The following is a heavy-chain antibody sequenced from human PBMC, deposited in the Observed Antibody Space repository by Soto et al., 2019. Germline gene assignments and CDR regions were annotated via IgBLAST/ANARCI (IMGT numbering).Heavy chain of an antibody. D-gene: IGHD2-21*02. CDR3: ASIPRRGYSYGIDY. V-gene: IGHV4-31*03. CDR1: GGSISSGTSY. J-gene: IGHJ4*02. Sequence: SETLSLTCNVSGGSISSGTSYWTWIRQHPGEGLEWIGHIYFTGATYSNPSLRSRLTMSVDTSKNQFSLKLTSVTAADTATYYCASIPRRGYSYGIDYWGQGTLVIVSS. CDR2: IYFTGAT.